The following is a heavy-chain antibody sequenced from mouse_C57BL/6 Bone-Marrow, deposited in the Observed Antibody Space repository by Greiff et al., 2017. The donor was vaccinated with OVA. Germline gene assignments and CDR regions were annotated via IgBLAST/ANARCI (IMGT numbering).Heavy chain of an antibody. CDR1: GYTFTSYW. Sequence: VQLQQPGAELVMPGASVKLSCKASGYTFTSYWMHWVKQRPGQGLEWIGEIDPSDSYTNYNQKFKGKSPLTVDKSSSTAYMQLSSLTSEDSAVYYCASSSLYWYFDVWGTGTTVTVSS. CDR3: ASSSLYWYFDV. J-gene: IGHJ1*03. CDR2: IDPSDSYT. V-gene: IGHV1-69*01.